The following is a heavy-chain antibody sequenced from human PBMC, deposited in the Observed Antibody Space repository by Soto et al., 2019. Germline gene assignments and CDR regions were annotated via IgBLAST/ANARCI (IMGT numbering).Heavy chain of an antibody. J-gene: IGHJ1*01. V-gene: IGHV1-69*04. CDR3: AKDGRRIGGLAAVAPH. Sequence: ASVKLTSKDPRGTLDSYTLCSVRHAPKQGLEWMGRIIPILGIANYAQKFQGRVTITADKSTSTAYMELSSLRSEDTAVYYCAKDGRRIGGLAAVAPHRGQGTLVTVSS. D-gene: IGHD6-25*01. CDR2: IIPILGIA. CDR1: RGTLDSYT.